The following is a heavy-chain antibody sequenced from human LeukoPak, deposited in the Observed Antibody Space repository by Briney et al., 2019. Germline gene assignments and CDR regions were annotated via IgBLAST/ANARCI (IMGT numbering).Heavy chain of an antibody. D-gene: IGHD6-19*01. CDR3: ARGVRIAMADPHLDY. V-gene: IGHV4-34*01. Sequence: PSETLSLTCGVYGGSFSGYHWNWIRQPPGEGLEWIGEINHSGSTNYNPSLKSRVTISVDTSKKQFSLRLSSVTAADTAVYFCARGVRIAMADPHLDYWGQGTLVTVSS. CDR1: GGSFSGYH. CDR2: INHSGST. J-gene: IGHJ4*02.